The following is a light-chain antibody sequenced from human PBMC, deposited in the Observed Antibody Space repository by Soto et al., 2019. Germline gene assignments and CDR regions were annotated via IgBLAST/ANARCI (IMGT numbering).Light chain of an antibody. Sequence: QSALTQPASVSGSPGQSITISCTGTSNDVGTYNLVSWYQQHPGKAPKVMIYEGNKRPSGVPHHFSGSKSGNTASLTISGLQAEDEADYFCCSYAGSYTHVFGTGTKLTVL. CDR2: EGN. V-gene: IGLV2-14*02. CDR1: SNDVGTYNL. J-gene: IGLJ1*01. CDR3: CSYAGSYTHV.